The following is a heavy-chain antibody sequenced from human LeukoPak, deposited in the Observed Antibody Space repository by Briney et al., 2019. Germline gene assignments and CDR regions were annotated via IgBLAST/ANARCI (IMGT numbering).Heavy chain of an antibody. Sequence: GGSLRLSCAASGFTFSTFTMQWVRQVPGAGPEGMSSISGKLFSSHKTTTYYADSVTGRFTISRDDAKNSLYLQMNGLRVEDTAIYYCARGKDRGFLEWFDYWGQGSLVTVSS. D-gene: IGHD3-3*01. CDR3: ARGKDRGFLEWFDY. J-gene: IGHJ4*02. CDR2: ISGKLFSS. V-gene: IGHV3-48*04. CDR1: GFTFSTFT.